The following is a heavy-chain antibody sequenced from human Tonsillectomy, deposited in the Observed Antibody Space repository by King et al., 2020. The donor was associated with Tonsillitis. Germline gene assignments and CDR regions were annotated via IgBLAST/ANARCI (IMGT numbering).Heavy chain of an antibody. Sequence: VQLVESGAEVKKPGSSVKVSCKASGGTFSSYAISGVRQAPGQGLEWMGRIIPTLGIANYAQKFQGRVTITSDKSTGTAYMELSSLRSEDTAVYYCARDRFGDGHFDYWGQGTLVTVSS. V-gene: IGHV1-69*09. CDR2: IIPTLGIA. CDR3: ARDRFGDGHFDY. D-gene: IGHD3-10*01. CDR1: GGTFSSYA. J-gene: IGHJ4*02.